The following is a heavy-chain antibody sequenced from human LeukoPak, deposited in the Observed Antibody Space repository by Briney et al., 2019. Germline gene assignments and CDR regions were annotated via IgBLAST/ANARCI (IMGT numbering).Heavy chain of an antibody. Sequence: GGSLRLSCTASGFTFGDYAMTWVRQAPGKGLEWVGFIRSKIYGGTPEYAASVKGRFTISRDDSKGIAYPQMNSLKTEDTAVYYCTRDQTPYYWGQGTLVTVSS. J-gene: IGHJ4*02. CDR1: GFTFGDYA. CDR2: IRSKIYGGTP. V-gene: IGHV3-49*04. CDR3: TRDQTPYY.